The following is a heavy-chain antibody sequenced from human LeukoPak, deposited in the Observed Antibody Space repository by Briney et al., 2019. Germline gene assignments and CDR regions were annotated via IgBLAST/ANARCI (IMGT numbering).Heavy chain of an antibody. CDR2: IYTGESAT. J-gene: IGHJ6*02. D-gene: IGHD3-10*01. CDR1: GYSFTSYW. Sequence: GGSLTISCKGSGYSFTSYWIGWVPQMRGKGVEWMGIIYTGESATRTSPSFQGQATISADESIRHAYMQWSSLKASDTAMYYCARPGLMVRGTDYYYGMDVWGQGTTVTVSS. CDR3: ARPGLMVRGTDYYYGMDV. V-gene: IGHV5-51*01.